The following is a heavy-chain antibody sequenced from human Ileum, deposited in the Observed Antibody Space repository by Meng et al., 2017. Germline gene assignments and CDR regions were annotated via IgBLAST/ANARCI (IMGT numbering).Heavy chain of an antibody. CDR2: ISSSSSYI. J-gene: IGHJ4*02. V-gene: IGHV3-21*01. CDR3: ARPAYGDYFDY. Sequence: GESLKTSCAASGFTFSSYSMNWVRQAPGKGLEWVSSISSSSSYIYYADSVKGRFTISRDNAKNSLYLQMNSLRAEDTAVYYCARPAYGDYFDYWGQGTLVTVSS. CDR1: GFTFSSYS. D-gene: IGHD4-17*01.